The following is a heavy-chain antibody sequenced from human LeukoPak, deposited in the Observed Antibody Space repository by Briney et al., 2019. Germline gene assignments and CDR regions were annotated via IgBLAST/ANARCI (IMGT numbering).Heavy chain of an antibody. Sequence: GESLKISCKGSGYRFTNYWIGWVRQMPGKGLEWMGIIYPDDSDTRYSPSFQGQVTISADKSTITAYLQWSSLKASDTAIYYCARPASLASIDSLDYWGQGTLVTVSS. CDR1: GYRFTNYW. D-gene: IGHD3-9*01. CDR3: ARPASLASIDSLDY. V-gene: IGHV5-51*01. J-gene: IGHJ4*02. CDR2: IYPDDSDT.